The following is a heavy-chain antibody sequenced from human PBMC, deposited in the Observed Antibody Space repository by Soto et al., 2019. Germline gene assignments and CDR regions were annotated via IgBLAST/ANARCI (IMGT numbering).Heavy chain of an antibody. D-gene: IGHD3-16*01. Sequence: QVQLQESGPGLVKPSQTLSLTCTVSGGSISSGGYYWSWIRQHPGKGLEWIGYIYYSGSTYYNPSLKSRVXXSXDXXKNQFSLKLSSVTAADTAVYYCARDDYDYVYGMDVWGQGTTVTVSS. V-gene: IGHV4-31*03. J-gene: IGHJ6*02. CDR1: GGSISSGGYY. CDR2: IYYSGST. CDR3: ARDDYDYVYGMDV.